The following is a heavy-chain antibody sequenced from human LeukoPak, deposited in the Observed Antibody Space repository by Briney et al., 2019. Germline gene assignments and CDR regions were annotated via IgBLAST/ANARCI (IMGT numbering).Heavy chain of an antibody. D-gene: IGHD4-23*01. J-gene: IGHJ3*02. Sequence: PSETLSLTCTVSGGSISSYYWSWIRQPPGKGLEWIGYIYYSGSTNYNPSLKSRVTISVDKSKNQFSLKLSSVTAADTAVYYCARAGGKPYGGAFDIWGQGTMVTVSS. CDR2: IYYSGST. CDR3: ARAGGKPYGGAFDI. V-gene: IGHV4-59*08. CDR1: GGSISSYY.